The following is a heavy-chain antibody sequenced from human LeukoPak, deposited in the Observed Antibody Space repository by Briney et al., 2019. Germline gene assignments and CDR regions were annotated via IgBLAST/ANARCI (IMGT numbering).Heavy chain of an antibody. J-gene: IGHJ4*02. V-gene: IGHV4-39*07. CDR1: GGSISSSSYY. CDR3: PWSGYYREVYFDY. Sequence: ASETLSLTCTASGGSISSSSYYWGWIRQPPGKGLEWIGSIYYSGSTYYNPSLKSRVTISVDTSKNQFSLKLSSVTAADTAVYYCPWSGYYREVYFDYWGQGTLVTVSS. CDR2: IYYSGST. D-gene: IGHD3-3*01.